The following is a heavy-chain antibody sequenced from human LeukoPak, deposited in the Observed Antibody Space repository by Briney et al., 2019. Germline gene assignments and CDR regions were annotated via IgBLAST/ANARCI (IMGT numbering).Heavy chain of an antibody. Sequence: ASVKVSCKASGYTFTGYYMDWVRQAPGQGLEWMGWINPNSGGTNYAQKFQGRVTMTRDTSISTAYMELSRLRSDDTAVYYCARKMGTVLSGSRLDYWGQGTLVTVSS. CDR1: GYTFTGYY. CDR3: ARKMGTVLSGSRLDY. V-gene: IGHV1-2*02. J-gene: IGHJ4*02. D-gene: IGHD3-10*01. CDR2: INPNSGGT.